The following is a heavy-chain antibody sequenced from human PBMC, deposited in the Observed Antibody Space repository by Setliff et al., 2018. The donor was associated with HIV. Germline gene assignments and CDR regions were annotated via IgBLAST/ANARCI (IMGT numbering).Heavy chain of an antibody. Sequence: PGGSLRLSCAASQFSISNNYMSWVRQTPGKGLEWVANIGQRGSPTHYADSVKGRFTISRENAKNSLYLQMNGLRAGDTAVYYCARGQLAAEDAFDIWGQGTMVTVSS. J-gene: IGHJ3*02. CDR3: ARGQLAAEDAFDI. D-gene: IGHD3-3*02. CDR1: QFSISNNY. V-gene: IGHV3-7*01. CDR2: IGQRGSPT.